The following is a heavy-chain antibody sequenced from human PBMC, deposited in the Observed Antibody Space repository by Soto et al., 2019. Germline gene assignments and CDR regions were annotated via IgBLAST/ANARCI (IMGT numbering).Heavy chain of an antibody. J-gene: IGHJ6*02. Sequence: GGSLRLSCGASGFTFISYWMHWVRQAPGKGLVWVSRINSDESSTSYADSVKGRFTISRDNAKNTLYLQMNSLRAEDTAVYYCARDRMGYCGGDGCYGYYYYGMDVWGQGTTVTVSS. CDR3: ARDRMGYCGGDGCYGYYYYGMDV. CDR2: INSDESST. V-gene: IGHV3-74*01. D-gene: IGHD2-21*01. CDR1: GFTFISYW.